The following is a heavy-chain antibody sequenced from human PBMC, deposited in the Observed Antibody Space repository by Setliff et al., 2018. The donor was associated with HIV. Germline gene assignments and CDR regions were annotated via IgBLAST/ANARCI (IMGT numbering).Heavy chain of an antibody. V-gene: IGHV3-11*01. CDR2: ISSSGSTI. J-gene: IGHJ4*02. D-gene: IGHD2-2*01. Sequence: SLRLFCAASGFTFSDYYMSWIRQAPGKGLEWVSYISSSGSTIFYADSVKGRFTISRDNAKNSLYLQMNSLRAEDTAVYYCASHFGYCSSTSCEGYWGQGALVTVSS. CDR1: GFTFSDYY. CDR3: ASHFGYCSSTSCEGY.